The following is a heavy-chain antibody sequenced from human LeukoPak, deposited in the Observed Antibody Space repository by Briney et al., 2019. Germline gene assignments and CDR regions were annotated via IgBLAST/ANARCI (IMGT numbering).Heavy chain of an antibody. CDR3: ARSDDYGVYGAFDI. J-gene: IGHJ3*02. D-gene: IGHD4-17*01. CDR1: GYTFTGYY. CDR2: INPNSGGT. V-gene: IGHV1-2*02. Sequence: ASVKVPCKASGYTFTGYYIHWVRQAPGQGLEWMGWINPNSGGTNYAQKFQGRVTMTRDTSISTAYMELSRLRSDDTAVYYCARSDDYGVYGAFDIWGQGTMVTVSS.